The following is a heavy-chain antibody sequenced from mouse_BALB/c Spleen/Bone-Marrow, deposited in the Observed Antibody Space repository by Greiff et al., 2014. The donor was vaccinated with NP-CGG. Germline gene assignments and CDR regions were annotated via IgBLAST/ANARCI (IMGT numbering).Heavy chain of an antibody. J-gene: IGHJ3*01. Sequence: VKLMESGPELVRPGVSVKISCKGSGYTFTDYAIHWVKQSHAKSLEWIGVISNYSGNTNYNQKFKGKATMTVDKSSSTAYMELARLTSEDSAIYYCASPIYYGNYEGFAYWGQGTLVTVSA. D-gene: IGHD2-1*01. CDR3: ASPIYYGNYEGFAY. CDR2: ISNYSGNT. CDR1: GYTFTDYA. V-gene: IGHV1-67*01.